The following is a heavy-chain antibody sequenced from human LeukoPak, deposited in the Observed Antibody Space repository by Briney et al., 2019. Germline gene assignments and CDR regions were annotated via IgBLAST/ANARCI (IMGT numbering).Heavy chain of an antibody. CDR1: GFTFSSYW. CDR2: IKQDGSEK. V-gene: IGHV3-7*01. J-gene: IGHJ4*02. Sequence: PGGSLRVSCAASGFTFSSYWMSWVRQAPGKGLEWGANIKQDGSEKYYVDSVKGRFTISRDNAKNSLYLQMNSLRAEDTAVYYCARDRHDYGDYFDYWGQGTLVTDSS. CDR3: ARDRHDYGDYFDY. D-gene: IGHD4-17*01.